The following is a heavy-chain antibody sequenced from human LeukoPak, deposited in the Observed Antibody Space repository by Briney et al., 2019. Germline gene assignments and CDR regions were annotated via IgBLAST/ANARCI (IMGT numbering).Heavy chain of an antibody. CDR1: GFTFSTYS. J-gene: IGHJ3*02. CDR2: ISSSSSYI. CDR3: ARDIHSVAFDI. Sequence: GGSLRLSCVDSGFTFSTYSMNWVRQAPGKGLEWVSSISSSSSYIYYGDSVKGRFTISRDNAKNSLYLQMNSLRVEDTAVYYCARDIHSVAFDIWGQGTMVTVSS. V-gene: IGHV3-21*01.